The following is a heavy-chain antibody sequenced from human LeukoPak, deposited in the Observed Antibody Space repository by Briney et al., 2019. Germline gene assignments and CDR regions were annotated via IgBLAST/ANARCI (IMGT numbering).Heavy chain of an antibody. CDR1: GDSISSDIW. Sequence: PSETLSLTCAVSGDSISSDIWWSWVRQPPGKGLEWVGEIFHSGSTNYNPSLKSRVTISVDTYSNKFSMELLSVTAEDTAVYYRAGSGGQYNQGTVFDYWGQGTLVTVSS. V-gene: IGHV4-4*02. J-gene: IGHJ4*02. D-gene: IGHD3-10*01. CDR2: IFHSGST. CDR3: AGSGGQYNQGTVFDY.